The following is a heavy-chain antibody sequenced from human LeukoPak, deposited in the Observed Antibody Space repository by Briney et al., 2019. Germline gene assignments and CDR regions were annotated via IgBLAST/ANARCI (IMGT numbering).Heavy chain of an antibody. V-gene: IGHV3-53*01. D-gene: IGHD4-17*01. CDR1: GFTGSNNY. J-gene: IGHJ5*02. Sequence: GGSLRLSCAASGFTGSNNYVSWVRQAPGMGLEWVSAIHSSGATCYADSVKGRFTISRDTSKNTLYLQISSLRVEDTAVYYCTVFGDSNRWGQGTLVTVSS. CDR3: TVFGDSNR. CDR2: IHSSGAT.